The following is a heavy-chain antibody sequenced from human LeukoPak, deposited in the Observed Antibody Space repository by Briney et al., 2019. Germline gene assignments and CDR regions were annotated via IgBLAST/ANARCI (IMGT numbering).Heavy chain of an antibody. CDR3: ARVERVVVVPAAGDNWFDP. D-gene: IGHD2-2*01. J-gene: IGHJ5*02. CDR2: IYTSGST. V-gene: IGHV4-61*02. CDR1: GGSISSGSYY. Sequence: SETLSLTCTVSGGSISSGSYYWSWIRQPAGKGLEWIGRIYTSGSTNYNPSLKSRVTISVDTSKNQFSLKLSSVTAADTAVYYCARVERVVVVPAAGDNWFDPWGQGTLVTVSS.